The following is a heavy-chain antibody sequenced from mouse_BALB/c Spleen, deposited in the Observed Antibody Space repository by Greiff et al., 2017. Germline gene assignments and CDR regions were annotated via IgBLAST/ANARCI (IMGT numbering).Heavy chain of an antibody. CDR3: VRGHLLWGY. CDR1: GFSLTSYD. D-gene: IGHD2-1*01. J-gene: IGHJ2*01. CDR2: IWTGGGT. Sequence: VKLMESGPGLVAPSQSLSITCTVSGFSLTSYDISWIRQPPGKGLEWLGVIWTGGGTNYNSAFMSRLSISKDNSKSQVFLKMNSLQTDDTAIYYCVRGHLLWGYWGQGTTLTVSS. V-gene: IGHV2-9-2*01.